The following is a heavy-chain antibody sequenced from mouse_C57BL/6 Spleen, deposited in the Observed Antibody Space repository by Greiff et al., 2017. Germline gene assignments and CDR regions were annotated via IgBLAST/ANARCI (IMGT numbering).Heavy chain of an antibody. D-gene: IGHD2-3*01. Sequence: DVKLVESEGGLVQPGSSMKLSCTASGFTFSDYYMAWVRQVPEKGLEWVANINYDGSSTYYLDSLKSRFIISRDNAKNILYLQMSSLKSEDTATYYCARDDGHAMDYWGQGTSVTVSS. V-gene: IGHV5-16*01. CDR1: GFTFSDYY. CDR3: ARDDGHAMDY. CDR2: INYDGSST. J-gene: IGHJ4*01.